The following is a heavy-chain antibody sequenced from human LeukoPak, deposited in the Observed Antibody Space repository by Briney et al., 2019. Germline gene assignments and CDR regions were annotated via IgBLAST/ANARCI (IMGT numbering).Heavy chain of an antibody. D-gene: IGHD1-26*01. J-gene: IGHJ3*02. CDR3: ARAKYSGKYQSAFDI. CDR1: RFTLTTYG. CDR2: ISSSSTTI. V-gene: IGHV3-48*04. Sequence: GGSLRLSCAPSRFTLTTYGLNWVRQAPGKGLEWVSYISSSSTTIYYADSVKGRFTISRDNAKNSLHLQLSSLRAEDTAVYYCARAKYSGKYQSAFDIWAQGTIVTVTP.